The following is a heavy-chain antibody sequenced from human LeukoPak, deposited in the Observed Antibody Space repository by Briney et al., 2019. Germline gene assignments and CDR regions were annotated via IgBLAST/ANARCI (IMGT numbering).Heavy chain of an antibody. Sequence: SETLSLTCTVSGYSISSGYYWGWIRQPPGKGLEWIGSIYHSGSTYYNPSLKSRVTISVDTSKDQFSLKLSTVTAADTAVYFCARDRTLGRGAAARPYYFDYWGQGTLVTVSS. D-gene: IGHD6-13*01. CDR3: ARDRTLGRGAAARPYYFDY. V-gene: IGHV4-38-2*02. J-gene: IGHJ4*02. CDR2: IYHSGST. CDR1: GYSISSGYY.